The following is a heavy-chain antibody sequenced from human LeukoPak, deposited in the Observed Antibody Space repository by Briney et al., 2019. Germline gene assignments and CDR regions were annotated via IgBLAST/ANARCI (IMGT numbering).Heavy chain of an antibody. D-gene: IGHD2-2*01. CDR2: ISPDGTKT. CDR1: GFIFSSYS. V-gene: IGHV3-64*01. Sequence: PGGSLRLSCAASGFIFSSYSMHWVRQAPGKALEYVSVISPDGTKTYYTNSVRGRFTISRDNSKNALYLQMGSLRDEDTAMYFCAREQPAGSSDYWGQGTRVTVSS. J-gene: IGHJ4*02. CDR3: AREQPAGSSDY.